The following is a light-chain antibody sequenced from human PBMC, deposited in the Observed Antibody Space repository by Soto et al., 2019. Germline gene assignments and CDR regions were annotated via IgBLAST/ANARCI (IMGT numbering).Light chain of an antibody. J-gene: IGKJ4*01. CDR1: QSISSY. CDR2: DAS. CDR3: QHYNNWPLA. Sequence: EIVMTQSPATLSVSPGERATLSCRASQSISSYLAWYQQKPGQAPRLLIYDASTRATGIPARFSGSGSETEFTLTISSLQSEDFAIYYCQHYNNWPLAFGGGIKVEIK. V-gene: IGKV3-15*01.